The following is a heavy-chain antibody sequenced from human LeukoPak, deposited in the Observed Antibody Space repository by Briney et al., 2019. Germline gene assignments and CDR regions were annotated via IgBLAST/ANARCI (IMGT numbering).Heavy chain of an antibody. Sequence: ASVKVSCKASGYTFTGYYMHWVRQAPGQGLEWMGWINPNSGGTKYAQKLQGRVTKTRDTSISTAYMELTRLRSDDTAVYYCARGRGGGHYGINWFDPWGQGTLVTVSS. D-gene: IGHD3-10*01. CDR3: ARGRGGGHYGINWFDP. J-gene: IGHJ5*02. V-gene: IGHV1-2*02. CDR2: INPNSGGT. CDR1: GYTFTGYY.